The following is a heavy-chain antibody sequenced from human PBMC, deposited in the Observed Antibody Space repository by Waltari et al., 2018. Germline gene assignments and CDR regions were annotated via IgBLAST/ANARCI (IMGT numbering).Heavy chain of an antibody. CDR3: TRDSPVHRL. Sequence: EVQLVESGGGLVQPGESLRLSCAASGFTLSTDWMGWVRQAPGKGLEWVAKIKEDGSEKYYVDSVKGRFTISRDDAKNSLYLQMNSLRVEDTAVYYCTRDSPVHRLWGQGTLVTVSS. J-gene: IGHJ4*02. CDR2: IKEDGSEK. V-gene: IGHV3-7*01. D-gene: IGHD2-21*01. CDR1: GFTLSTDW.